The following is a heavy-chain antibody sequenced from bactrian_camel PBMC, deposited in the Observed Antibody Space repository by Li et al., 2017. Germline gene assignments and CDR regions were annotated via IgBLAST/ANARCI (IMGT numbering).Heavy chain of an antibody. CDR3: ATPFPMTMGWHQLHYKY. J-gene: IGHJ4*01. CDR1: GFTFSSSD. CDR2: INSGSDRT. V-gene: IGHV3S40*01. D-gene: IGHD5*01. Sequence: VQLVESGGGLVQPGGSLLLSCAASGFTFSSSDMIWVRQAPGKGLERVSYINSGSDRTVYLDSVKGRFTISRDNAKNTVYLQMNSLESGDTALYYCATPFPMTMGWHQLHYKYRGQGTQVTVS.